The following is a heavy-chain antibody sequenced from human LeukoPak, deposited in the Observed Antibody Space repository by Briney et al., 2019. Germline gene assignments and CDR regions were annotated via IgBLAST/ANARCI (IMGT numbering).Heavy chain of an antibody. D-gene: IGHD4-17*01. V-gene: IGHV1-18*01. CDR3: ARDGDYGVHEAYYMDV. J-gene: IGHJ6*03. Sequence: GASVKVSCKASGYTFSSYGISWVRQAPGQGLEWMGWISAYNGNTKYAQTLQGRITMTNDTSTSTAYMELRSLRSDDTAVYYCARDGDYGVHEAYYMDVWGKGTTVTVSS. CDR1: GYTFSSYG. CDR2: ISAYNGNT.